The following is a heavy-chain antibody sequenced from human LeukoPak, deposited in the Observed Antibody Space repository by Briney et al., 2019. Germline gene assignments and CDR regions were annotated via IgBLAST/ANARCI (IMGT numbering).Heavy chain of an antibody. CDR2: ISSSGDIT. V-gene: IGHV3-23*01. J-gene: IGHJ4*02. Sequence: GGSLRLSCAASGFTFSTYAMHWVRQAPGKGLEWVSSISSSGDITHYADSVKGRFTISRDNSKNTQHLQMNSLRAEDTAVYYCARLLAYNSGGEAFDHWGQGTLVTVSS. CDR1: GFTFSTYA. CDR3: ARLLAYNSGGEAFDH. D-gene: IGHD1-20*01.